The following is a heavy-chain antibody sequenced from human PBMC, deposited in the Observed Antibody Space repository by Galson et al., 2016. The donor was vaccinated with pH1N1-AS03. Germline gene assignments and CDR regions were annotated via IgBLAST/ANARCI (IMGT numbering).Heavy chain of an antibody. Sequence: SLRLSCAASGFTFSTLWMNWVRQAPGKGLEWVAHINQDGSEKNYVDSVKGRFTISRDNAKNSLYLQMNSLRVEDTAVYYCARDLDDKYRGDLGYWGQGTLVTVSS. V-gene: IGHV3-7*03. CDR1: GFTFSTLW. CDR3: ARDLDDKYRGDLGY. CDR2: INQDGSEK. J-gene: IGHJ4*02. D-gene: IGHD5-12*01.